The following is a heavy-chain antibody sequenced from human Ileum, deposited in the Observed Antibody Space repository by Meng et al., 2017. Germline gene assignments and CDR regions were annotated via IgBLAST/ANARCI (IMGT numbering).Heavy chain of an antibody. J-gene: IGHJ5*02. Sequence: QLQESGSGLGKSSQTLSLTCTVSGGAISSGYFYWSWIRQPPGKGLEWIGYIFDTGPPYYSPPLRSRLSISMDTSKNQFSLRLTSVTAADTAVYYCAASLDGSRFDPWGQGTLVTVSS. D-gene: IGHD2-2*03. CDR1: GGAISSGYFY. V-gene: IGHV4-30-4*01. CDR2: IFDTGPP. CDR3: AASLDGSRFDP.